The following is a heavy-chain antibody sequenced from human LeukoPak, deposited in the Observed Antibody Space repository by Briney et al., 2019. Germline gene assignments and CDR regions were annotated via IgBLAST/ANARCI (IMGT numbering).Heavy chain of an antibody. J-gene: IGHJ4*02. CDR3: ARENYGDPYYFDY. CDR2: IWYDGSNK. CDR1: GFTFSSYG. D-gene: IGHD4-17*01. Sequence: PGGSLRLSCAASGFTFSSYGMHWVRQAPGKGLEWVAVIWYDGSNKYYADSVKGRFTISRDNSKNTLYLQMNSLRAEDTAVYYCARENYGDPYYFDYWGQGTLVTVSS. V-gene: IGHV3-33*01.